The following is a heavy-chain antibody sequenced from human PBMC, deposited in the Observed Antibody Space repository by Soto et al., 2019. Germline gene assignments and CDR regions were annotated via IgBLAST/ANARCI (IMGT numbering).Heavy chain of an antibody. Sequence: PSETLSLTCTVSGGSISSYYWSWIRQPAGKGLEWIGRIYTSGSTNYNPSLKSRVTMSVDTSKNQFSLKLSSVTAADTAVYYCARDFGVRGDKYYYGMDVWGQGTTVTVSS. V-gene: IGHV4-4*07. CDR3: ARDFGVRGDKYYYGMDV. CDR1: GGSISSYY. D-gene: IGHD3-10*01. J-gene: IGHJ6*02. CDR2: IYTSGST.